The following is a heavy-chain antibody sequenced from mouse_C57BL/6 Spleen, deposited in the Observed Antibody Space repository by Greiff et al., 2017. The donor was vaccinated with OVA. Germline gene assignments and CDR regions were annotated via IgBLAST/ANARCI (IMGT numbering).Heavy chain of an antibody. Sequence: EVQLVESGGGLVKPGGSLKLSCAASGFTFSSYAMSWVRQTPEKRLEWVATISDGGGYTYYPDNVKGRFTISRDNAKNNLYLQMSHLKSEDTAMYDCARDRGVRFAYWGQGTLVTVSA. V-gene: IGHV5-4*01. CDR2: ISDGGGYT. CDR1: GFTFSSYA. CDR3: ARDRGVRFAY. D-gene: IGHD3-1*01. J-gene: IGHJ3*01.